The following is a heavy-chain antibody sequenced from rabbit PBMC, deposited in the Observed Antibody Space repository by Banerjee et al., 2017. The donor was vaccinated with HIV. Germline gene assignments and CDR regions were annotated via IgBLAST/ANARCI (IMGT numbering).Heavy chain of an antibody. Sequence: QSLEESGGDLVKPGASLTLTCTASGFDFSSNAMCWVRQAPGKGLEWIACIYAGSSGSTYYASWAKGRFTISETSSTTVTLQMTSLTAADTATYFCARADGGWGFNLWGQGTLVTVS. V-gene: IGHV1S40*01. J-gene: IGHJ4*01. D-gene: IGHD4-1*01. CDR3: ARADGGWGFNL. CDR1: GFDFSSNA. CDR2: IYAGSSGST.